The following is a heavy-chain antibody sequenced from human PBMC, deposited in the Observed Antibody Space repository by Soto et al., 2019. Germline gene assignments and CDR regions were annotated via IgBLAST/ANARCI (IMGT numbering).Heavy chain of an antibody. J-gene: IGHJ4*02. CDR1: GFTFTAFA. Sequence: QVQLVESGGGVVQPGRSLSLSCAASGFTFTAFAMHWVRQAPGKGLEWVAIISYDGGDTHYADSVKGRLTISRDNSKNTVYLQMNSLRPEDTAVYYCARYRYFDSYSFDYWGQGTLVTVSS. V-gene: IGHV3-30-3*01. CDR3: ARYRYFDSYSFDY. CDR2: ISYDGGDT. D-gene: IGHD3-9*01.